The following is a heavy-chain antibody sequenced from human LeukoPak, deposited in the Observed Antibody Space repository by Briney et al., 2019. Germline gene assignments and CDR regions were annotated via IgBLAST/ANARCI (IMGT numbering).Heavy chain of an antibody. V-gene: IGHV3-23*01. CDR2: ISISGDRT. CDR1: GFTFSNYA. J-gene: IGHJ4*02. D-gene: IGHD6-19*01. CDR3: ARSRWLDAFDY. Sequence: GGSLRLSCAASGFTFSNYAMSWVRQAPGKGLEWVSAISISGDRTYYADSVRGRFTISRDNAKNSLYLQMNSLRAEDTAVYYCARSRWLDAFDYWGQGTLVTVSS.